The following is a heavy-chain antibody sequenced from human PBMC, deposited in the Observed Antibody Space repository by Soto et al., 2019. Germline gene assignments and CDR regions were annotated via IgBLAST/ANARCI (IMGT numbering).Heavy chain of an antibody. J-gene: IGHJ4*02. CDR2: IWYDGSNK. CDR3: ARKVDGDLLPDDY. CDR1: GFTFSSYG. D-gene: IGHD4-17*01. V-gene: IGHV3-33*01. Sequence: QVQLVESGGDVVQPGRSLRLSCAASGFTFSSYGMHWVRQAPGKGLEWVAVIWYDGSNKYYADSVKGRFTISRDNSKNTLYLQMNSLRAEDTAVYYCARKVDGDLLPDDYWCQGTLVTVSS.